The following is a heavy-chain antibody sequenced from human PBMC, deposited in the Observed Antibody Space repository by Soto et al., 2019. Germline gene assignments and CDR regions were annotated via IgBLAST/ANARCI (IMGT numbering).Heavy chain of an antibody. J-gene: IGHJ4*02. V-gene: IGHV3-23*01. Sequence: GGSLRLSCAASGFTFSSFAMSWVRQAPGKGLEWVSAISGSDNSTYYADSVKGRFTISRDNSKNTVYLQMDSLRAEDTAIYYCARDSSGGPTDFDYWGQGALVTVSS. CDR2: ISGSDNST. CDR1: GFTFSSFA. CDR3: ARDSSGGPTDFDY. D-gene: IGHD3-10*01.